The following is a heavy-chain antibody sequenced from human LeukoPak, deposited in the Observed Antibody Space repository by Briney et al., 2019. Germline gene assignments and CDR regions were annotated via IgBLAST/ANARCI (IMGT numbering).Heavy chain of an antibody. J-gene: IGHJ4*02. D-gene: IGHD3-9*01. CDR3: ARDSLLVYDILTGHYYFDY. Sequence: SETLSLTCTVSGGSISSSSYYWGWIRQPPGKGLEWIGSIYYSGSTYYNPSLKSRVTISVDRSKNQFSLKLSSVTAADTAVYYCARDSLLVYDILTGHYYFDYWGQGTLVTVSS. CDR1: GGSISSSSYY. CDR2: IYYSGST. V-gene: IGHV4-39*07.